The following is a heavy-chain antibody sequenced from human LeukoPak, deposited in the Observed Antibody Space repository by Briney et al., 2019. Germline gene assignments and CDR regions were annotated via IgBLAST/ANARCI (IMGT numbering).Heavy chain of an antibody. Sequence: GGSLRLSCAASGFTFRSYAMTWVRQAPGKGLEWVSAISGSGGSTYYADSVKGRFTISRDNSKNTLYLQMNSLRAEDTAVYYCARVRWGGLYYFDYWGQGALVTVSS. D-gene: IGHD3-16*01. CDR3: ARVRWGGLYYFDY. V-gene: IGHV3-23*01. CDR1: GFTFRSYA. J-gene: IGHJ4*02. CDR2: ISGSGGST.